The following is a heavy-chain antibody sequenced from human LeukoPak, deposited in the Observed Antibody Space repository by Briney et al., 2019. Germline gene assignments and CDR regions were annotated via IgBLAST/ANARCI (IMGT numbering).Heavy chain of an antibody. V-gene: IGHV1-2*02. Sequence: ASVKVSCKASGYTFTGYYMHWVRQAPGQGPEWMGWINPNSGGTNYAQKFQGRVTMTRDTSISTAYMELSRLRSDDTAVYYCARARYGDYIPGYWGQGTLVTVSS. J-gene: IGHJ4*02. CDR2: INPNSGGT. CDR1: GYTFTGYY. D-gene: IGHD4-17*01. CDR3: ARARYGDYIPGY.